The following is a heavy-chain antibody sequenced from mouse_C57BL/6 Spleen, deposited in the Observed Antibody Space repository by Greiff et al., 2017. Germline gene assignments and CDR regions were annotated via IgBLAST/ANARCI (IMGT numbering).Heavy chain of an antibody. Sequence: QVQLQQPGAELVKPGASVKLSCKASGYTFTSYWMHWVKQRPGQGLEWIGMIHPNSGSTNYNEKFKRKATLTVDKSSSTDYMQLSSLTSEDSAVYYFILSGTEYYAMDYWGQGTSVTVSS. CDR1: GYTFTSYW. V-gene: IGHV1-64*01. CDR3: ILSGTEYYAMDY. J-gene: IGHJ4*01. CDR2: IHPNSGST. D-gene: IGHD4-1*01.